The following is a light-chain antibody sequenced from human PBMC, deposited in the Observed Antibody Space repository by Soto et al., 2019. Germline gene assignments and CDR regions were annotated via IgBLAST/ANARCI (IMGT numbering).Light chain of an antibody. V-gene: IGKV3-20*01. CDR1: QSVAVNY. Sequence: EIVLTQSPGTLSLSPGERATLSCRASQSVAVNYLAWYQQKPGQPPRLLIYAASRRATGIPDTFSGSGSGTDFTLTITRLEPEDFALYYCQQYGHSPRTFGQGTKVEIK. J-gene: IGKJ1*01. CDR3: QQYGHSPRT. CDR2: AAS.